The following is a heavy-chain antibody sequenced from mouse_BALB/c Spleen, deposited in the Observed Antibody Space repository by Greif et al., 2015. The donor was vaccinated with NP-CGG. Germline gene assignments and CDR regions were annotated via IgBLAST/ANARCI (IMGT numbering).Heavy chain of an antibody. V-gene: IGHV4-1*02. CDR2: INSDSSTI. J-gene: IGHJ2*01. CDR1: GFDFSRYW. D-gene: IGHD4-1*01. CDR3: ARELGDHFDY. Sequence: EVKVVESGGGLVQPGGSLKLSCAASGFDFSRYWMSWVRQAPGKGLEWIGEINSDSSTINYTPSLKDKFIISRDNAKNTLYLQMSKVRSEDTALYYCARELGDHFDYWGQGTTLTVSS.